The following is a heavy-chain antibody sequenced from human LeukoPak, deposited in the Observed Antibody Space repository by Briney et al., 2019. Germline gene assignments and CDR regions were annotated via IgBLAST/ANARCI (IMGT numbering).Heavy chain of an antibody. V-gene: IGHV3-48*03. CDR2: ISSSVSTI. CDR3: ARDGFTMVRGVIPFDY. CDR1: GFTFSSYE. Sequence: QSGGSLRLSCAASGFTFSSYEMNWVGQAPGKGREWGAYISSSVSTIYYADSVKGRFTISSHNPKPSLYLQMNSLRADDTAVYYCARDGFTMVRGVIPFDYWGQGTLVPVSS. D-gene: IGHD3-10*01. J-gene: IGHJ4*02.